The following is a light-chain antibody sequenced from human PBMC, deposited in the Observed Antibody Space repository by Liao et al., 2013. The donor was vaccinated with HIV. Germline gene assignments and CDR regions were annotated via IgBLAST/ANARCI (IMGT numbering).Light chain of an antibody. J-gene: IGLJ3*02. CDR2: HDR. CDR1: NIGRKS. CDR3: QVWDSSSDHRGV. Sequence: SYVLAQPPSVSLAPGRTARITCGGDNIGRKSVHWYQQKPGQAPILVIYHDRDRPSGIPERFSGSNSGNTATLTISKVEAGDEADYYCQVWDSSSDHRGVFGGGTKLTVL. V-gene: IGLV3-21*04.